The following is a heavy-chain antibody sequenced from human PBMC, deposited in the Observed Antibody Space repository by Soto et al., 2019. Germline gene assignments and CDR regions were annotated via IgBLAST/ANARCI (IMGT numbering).Heavy chain of an antibody. CDR3: EGGTDYVWGSYAHTYGSHVFDS. Sequence: ADAVKVSCKSSGYSFTSYGISWVRQAPGQGLEWMGWISAYNGNTNYAQKLQGRVTMNTDTSTSTAYMELRSLRCDDTAVYYCEGGTDYVWGSYAHTYGSHVFDSWGRGTMVTVSS. CDR2: ISAYNGNT. V-gene: IGHV1-18*01. D-gene: IGHD3-16*01. CDR1: GYSFTSYG. J-gene: IGHJ3*02.